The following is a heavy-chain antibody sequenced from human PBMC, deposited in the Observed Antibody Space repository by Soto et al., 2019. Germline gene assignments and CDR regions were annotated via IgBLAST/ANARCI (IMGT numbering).Heavy chain of an antibody. V-gene: IGHV1-69*01. J-gene: IGHJ4*02. CDR3: AGHTYYYDSSGYYPPDY. CDR1: GGTFSSYA. D-gene: IGHD3-22*01. Sequence: QVQLAQSGAEVKKPGSSVKVSCKASGGTFSSYAISWVRQAPGQGLEWMGGIIPIFGTANYAQKFQGRVTITADESTSTAYMELSSLRSEDTAVYYCAGHTYYYDSSGYYPPDYWGQGTLVTVSS. CDR2: IIPIFGTA.